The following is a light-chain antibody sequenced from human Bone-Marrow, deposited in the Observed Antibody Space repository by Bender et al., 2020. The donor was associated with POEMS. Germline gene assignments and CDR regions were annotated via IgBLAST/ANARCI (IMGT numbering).Light chain of an antibody. V-gene: IGLV2-14*02. CDR2: DVS. CDR3: CSYTSSTTLV. CDR1: SFGVGTYNL. Sequence: QSALTQPASVSGSPGQSITISCTGTSFGVGTYNLVSWYQQHPGKAPKLMIYDVSYRPSGVSNRFSGSKSGNTASLTISGLQPEDEADYYCCSYTSSTTLVFGGGTKVTVL. J-gene: IGLJ2*01.